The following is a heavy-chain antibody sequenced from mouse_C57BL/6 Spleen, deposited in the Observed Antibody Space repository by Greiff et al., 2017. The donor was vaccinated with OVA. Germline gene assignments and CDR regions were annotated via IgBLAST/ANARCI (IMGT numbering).Heavy chain of an antibody. Sequence: EVMLVESGGGLVKPGGSLKLSCAASGFTFSSYAMSWVRQTPEKRLEWVATISDGGSYTYYPDNVKGRFTISRDNAKNNLYLQMSHLKSEDTAMYYCARALNYAMDYWGQGTSVTVSS. CDR2: ISDGGSYT. J-gene: IGHJ4*01. CDR1: GFTFSSYA. V-gene: IGHV5-4*03. CDR3: ARALNYAMDY.